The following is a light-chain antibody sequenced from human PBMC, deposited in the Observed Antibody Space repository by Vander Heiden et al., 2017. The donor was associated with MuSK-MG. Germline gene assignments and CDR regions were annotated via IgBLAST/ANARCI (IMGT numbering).Light chain of an antibody. J-gene: IGKJ3*01. CDR3: RQYGTSPPIT. V-gene: IGKV3-20*01. CDR1: QSFNSNY. Sequence: EIVLTQSPGTLSLSPGERATLSCRASQSFNSNYLAWYQQKPGQAPRLLIYDASTRATGIPDRFSGSGSGTDFTLTISRLEPEDFAVYYCRQYGTSPPITFGPGTKVDIQ. CDR2: DAS.